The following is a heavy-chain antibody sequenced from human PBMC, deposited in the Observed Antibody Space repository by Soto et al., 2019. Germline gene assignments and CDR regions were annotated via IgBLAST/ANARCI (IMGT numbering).Heavy chain of an antibody. CDR2: IHPSGDT. J-gene: IGHJ1*01. D-gene: IGHD2-15*01. V-gene: IGHV1-46*01. CDR3: VRGYCTTSPCSGDFQF. Sequence: SVTVSCTDQGYKFTTYFIHWVRQAPGQGLEWMGMIHPSGDTGYGQKFRGRVTMTIDTSTTTAYMELRNLASEDTAVYFSVRGYCTTSPCSGDFQFWGQGTLVTVSS. CDR1: GYKFTTYF.